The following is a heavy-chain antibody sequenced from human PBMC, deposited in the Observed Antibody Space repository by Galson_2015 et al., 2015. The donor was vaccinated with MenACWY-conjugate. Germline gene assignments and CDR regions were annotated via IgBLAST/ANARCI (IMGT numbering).Heavy chain of an antibody. D-gene: IGHD3-22*01. Sequence: TFSSCAMSWVRPAPGKGLEWVSAISGGGGSTYYADSVKGRFTISRDNSKNTLYLQMNSLRAEDTAVYYCARDSPKGDYDSSGYYYELDYWGQGTLVTVSS. V-gene: IGHV3-23*01. J-gene: IGHJ4*02. CDR2: ISGGGGST. CDR3: ARDSPKGDYDSSGYYYELDY. CDR1: TFSSCA.